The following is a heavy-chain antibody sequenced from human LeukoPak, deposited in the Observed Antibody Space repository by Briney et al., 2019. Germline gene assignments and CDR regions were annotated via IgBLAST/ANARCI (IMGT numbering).Heavy chain of an antibody. Sequence: PGGSLRLSCAASGFTFSSYGMHWVRHAPGKGLEWVAVIWYDGGNKYYADSVKGRFTISRDNSKNTLYLQMNSLRAEDTAMYYCAKDRYCSGGSCYYDAFDIWGQGTMVTVSS. D-gene: IGHD2-15*01. CDR2: IWYDGGNK. J-gene: IGHJ3*02. V-gene: IGHV3-30*02. CDR1: GFTFSSYG. CDR3: AKDRYCSGGSCYYDAFDI.